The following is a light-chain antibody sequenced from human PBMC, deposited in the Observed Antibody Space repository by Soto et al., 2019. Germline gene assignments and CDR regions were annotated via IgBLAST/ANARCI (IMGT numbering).Light chain of an antibody. J-gene: IGLJ2*01. Sequence: SYELTQPPSVSVAPGQTARITCGGNKIGTKSVHWYQQKPGQAPVLVVFDDSDRPSGIPERFSGSNSGNTATLTISRVEAGDEADYYCQVWDSSTDQNVVFGGGTKLTV. V-gene: IGLV3-21*02. CDR1: KIGTKS. CDR2: DDS. CDR3: QVWDSSTDQNVV.